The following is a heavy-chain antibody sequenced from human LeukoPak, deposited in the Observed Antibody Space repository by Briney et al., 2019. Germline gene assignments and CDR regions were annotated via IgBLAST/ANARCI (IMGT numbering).Heavy chain of an antibody. CDR3: AKSDYDFWSGYLY. J-gene: IGHJ4*02. Sequence: GGSLRLSCAASGFTFSSYAMHWVRQAPGKGLEWVSSISSSSSYIYYADSVKGRFTISRDNSKNTLYLQMNSLRAEGTAVYYCAKSDYDFWSGYLYWGQGTLVTVSS. V-gene: IGHV3-21*04. D-gene: IGHD3-3*01. CDR1: GFTFSSYA. CDR2: ISSSSSYI.